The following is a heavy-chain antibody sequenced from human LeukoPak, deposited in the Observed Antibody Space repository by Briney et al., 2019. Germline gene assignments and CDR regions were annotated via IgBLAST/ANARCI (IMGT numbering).Heavy chain of an antibody. CDR2: INSDGSST. V-gene: IGHV3-74*01. Sequence: GGSLRLSCAASGSTFSSYWMHWVRQAPGKGLVWVSRINSDGSSTSYADSVKGRFTISRDNAKNTLYLQMNSLRAEDTAVYYCARVQGHPPNGLDIWGQGTMVTVSS. J-gene: IGHJ3*02. D-gene: IGHD2-8*01. CDR3: ARVQGHPPNGLDI. CDR1: GSTFSSYW.